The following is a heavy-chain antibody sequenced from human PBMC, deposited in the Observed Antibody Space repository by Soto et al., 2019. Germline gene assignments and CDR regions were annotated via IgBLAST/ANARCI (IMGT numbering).Heavy chain of an antibody. J-gene: IGHJ4*02. CDR3: TRLGSSGWYQGSYFDY. D-gene: IGHD6-19*01. CDR1: GGSISRNNHY. CDR2: IPFSGST. V-gene: IGHV4-39*02. Sequence: QLQLQESGPGLVKPSETLSLTCTVSGGSISRNNHYWGWIRQSPGKGLEWIGSIPFSGSTNYNPSLKSRVRISMETSMNHFSLRMSSVTAADPAVFYCTRLGSSGWYQGSYFDYWGQGILVTVSS.